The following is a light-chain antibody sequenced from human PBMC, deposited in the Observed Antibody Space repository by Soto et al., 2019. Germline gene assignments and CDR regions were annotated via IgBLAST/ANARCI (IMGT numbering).Light chain of an antibody. J-gene: IGLJ1*01. V-gene: IGLV2-14*01. CDR2: DVS. CDR1: SSDVGGYNY. CDR3: SSYTSSSTLLYV. Sequence: QSALTQPASVSGSPGQSITISCTGTSSDVGGYNYVSWYQPHPGKAPKLMIYDVSNRPSGVSNRFSGSKSGNTASLTFSGLQAEDEADYYCSSYTSSSTLLYVFGTGTKLTVL.